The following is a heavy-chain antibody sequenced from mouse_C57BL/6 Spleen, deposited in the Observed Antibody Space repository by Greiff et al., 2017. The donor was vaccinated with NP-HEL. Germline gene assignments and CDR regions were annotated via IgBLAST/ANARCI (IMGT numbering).Heavy chain of an antibody. CDR3: ARSTVVAPYFDY. J-gene: IGHJ2*01. CDR2: IYPGSGST. V-gene: IGHV1-55*01. D-gene: IGHD1-1*01. CDR1: GYTFTSYW. Sequence: QVQLQQPGAELVKPGASVKLSCKASGYTFTSYWMHWVKQRPGQGLEWIGDIYPGSGSTNYNEKFKSKATLTVDTSSSTAYMQLSSLTSEDSAVYYCARSTVVAPYFDYWGQGTTLTVSS.